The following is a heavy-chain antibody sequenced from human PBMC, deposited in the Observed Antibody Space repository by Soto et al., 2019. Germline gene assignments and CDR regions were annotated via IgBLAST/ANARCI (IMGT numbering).Heavy chain of an antibody. Sequence: ASVKVSCKASGYSFTSYAMHWVRQAPGQRLEWMGWINACNGNTKYAQKLQGRVTMTTDTSTSTAYMELRSLRSDDTAVYYCARVRYLDWLSVDYWGQGTLVTVSS. J-gene: IGHJ4*02. CDR1: GYSFTSYA. V-gene: IGHV1-3*01. CDR3: ARVRYLDWLSVDY. CDR2: INACNGNT. D-gene: IGHD3-9*01.